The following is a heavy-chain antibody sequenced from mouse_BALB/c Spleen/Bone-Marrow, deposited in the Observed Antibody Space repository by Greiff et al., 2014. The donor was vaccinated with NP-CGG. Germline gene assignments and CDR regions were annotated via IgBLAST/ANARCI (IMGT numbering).Heavy chain of an antibody. CDR1: GFNIKGYY. J-gene: IGHJ4*01. Sequence: VQLKQSGAELVRPGALVKLSCKASGFNIKGYYMHWVKQRPEQGLEWIGWIDPENGNTIYDPKFQGKASITADTSSNTAYLQPSSLTSEDTAVYYCARCNWDEYYAMDYWGQGTSVTVSS. D-gene: IGHD4-1*01. CDR2: IDPENGNT. CDR3: ARCNWDEYYAMDY. V-gene: IGHV14-1*02.